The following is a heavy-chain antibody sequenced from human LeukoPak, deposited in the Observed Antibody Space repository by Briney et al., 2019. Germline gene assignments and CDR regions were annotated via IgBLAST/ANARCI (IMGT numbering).Heavy chain of an antibody. D-gene: IGHD1-26*01. Sequence: ASVKVSCKASGYSFTSHYMHWVRQAPGQGLEWLGLINPSGSSTLYAQKFQGRVTITADESTSTAYMELSSLRSEDTAVYYCARALGVVGANWFDPWGQGTLVTVSS. V-gene: IGHV1-46*01. J-gene: IGHJ5*02. CDR3: ARALGVVGANWFDP. CDR1: GYSFTSHY. CDR2: INPSGSST.